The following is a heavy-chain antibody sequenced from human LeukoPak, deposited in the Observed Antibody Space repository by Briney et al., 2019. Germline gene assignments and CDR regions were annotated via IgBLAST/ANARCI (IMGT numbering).Heavy chain of an antibody. J-gene: IGHJ5*02. Sequence: PSEALSLPWTGSGGSISSHSWSWCRPPPGEGTGWIGHIYYSGTTTYSTSLKGRVTMSVNLSKHQFSLKLSSLTAADTAVYFCARSYYDSSAWFDPWGQGTLVTVSS. D-gene: IGHD3-22*01. V-gene: IGHV4-59*11. CDR3: ARSYYDSSAWFDP. CDR1: GGSISSHS. CDR2: IYYSGTT.